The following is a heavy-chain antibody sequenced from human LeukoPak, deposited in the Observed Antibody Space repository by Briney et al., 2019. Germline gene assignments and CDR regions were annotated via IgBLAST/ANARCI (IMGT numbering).Heavy chain of an antibody. CDR1: GYTFTSYD. Sequence: ASVKVSCKASGYTFTSYDINWVRQATGQGLEWMGWMNPNSGNTGYAQKFQGRVTITRNTSISTAYMELSSLRSEDTAVYYCARGKDRSYYDFWSGYYNDYRGQGTLVTVSS. V-gene: IGHV1-8*03. D-gene: IGHD3-3*01. CDR2: MNPNSGNT. CDR3: ARGKDRSYYDFWSGYYNDY. J-gene: IGHJ4*02.